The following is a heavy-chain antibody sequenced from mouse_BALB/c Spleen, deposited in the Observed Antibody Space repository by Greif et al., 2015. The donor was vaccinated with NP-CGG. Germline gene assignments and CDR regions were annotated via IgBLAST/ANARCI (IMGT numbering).Heavy chain of an antibody. CDR1: GYTFTSYW. D-gene: IGHD4-1*01. Sequence: VQLQESGAELVKPGASVKLSCKTSGYTFTSYWIQWVKQRPGQGLGWIGEIFPGTGTTYYNEKFKGKATLTIDTSSSTAYMQLSSLTSEDSAVYFCARSKLTGTRGPFDYWGQGTTLTVSS. J-gene: IGHJ2*01. V-gene: IGHV1S132*01. CDR2: IFPGTGTT. CDR3: ARSKLTGTRGPFDY.